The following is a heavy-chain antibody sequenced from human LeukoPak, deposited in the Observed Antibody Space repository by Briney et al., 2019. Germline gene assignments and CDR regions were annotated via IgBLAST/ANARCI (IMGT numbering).Heavy chain of an antibody. CDR3: ARGRDGYNN. Sequence: PSETLSITCAVYGGSFSGYYWSWIRQPPGKGLEWIGEINHSGSTNYNPSLKSRVTISVDTSKNQFSLKLSSVTAADTAVYYCARGRDGYNNWGQGTLVTVSS. V-gene: IGHV4-34*01. D-gene: IGHD5-24*01. CDR1: GGSFSGYY. CDR2: INHSGST. J-gene: IGHJ4*02.